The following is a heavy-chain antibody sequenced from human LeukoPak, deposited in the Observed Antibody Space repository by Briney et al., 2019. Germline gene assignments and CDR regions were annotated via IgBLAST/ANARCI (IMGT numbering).Heavy chain of an antibody. D-gene: IGHD2-15*01. CDR3: ARVRRGYCSGGSCTRGYYYYGMDV. CDR1: GFTFSSYW. Sequence: GGSLRLSCAASGFTFSSYWMHWVRQAPGTGLVWVSRINTDGSTTTYADSVKGRFTISRDNAKNTLYLQMNSLRAEDTAVYYCARVRRGYCSGGSCTRGYYYYGMDVWSQGTTVTVSS. V-gene: IGHV3-74*01. CDR2: INTDGSTT. J-gene: IGHJ6*02.